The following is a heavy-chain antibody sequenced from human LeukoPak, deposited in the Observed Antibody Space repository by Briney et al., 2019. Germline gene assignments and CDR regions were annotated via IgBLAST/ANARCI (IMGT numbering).Heavy chain of an antibody. Sequence: SETLSLTCTVSGASISGSGYYWGWIRQPPGKGLEWIGNIYDSGSTYYNASLQSRVTISIDTSKNQFSLRLSSVTAADTAMYYCAKSGGYGLIDYWGQGTPVIVSS. CDR3: AKSGGYGLIDY. CDR2: IYDSGST. J-gene: IGHJ4*02. CDR1: GASISGSGYY. V-gene: IGHV4-39*01. D-gene: IGHD1-26*01.